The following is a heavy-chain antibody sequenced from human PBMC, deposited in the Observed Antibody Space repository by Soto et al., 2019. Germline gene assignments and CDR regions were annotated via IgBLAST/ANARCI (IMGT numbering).Heavy chain of an antibody. CDR2: IWYDGSNK. V-gene: IGHV3-33*01. CDR3: ASNLVVGATARWDAFDI. D-gene: IGHD1-26*01. CDR1: GFTFSSYG. Sequence: PGGSLRLSCAASGFTFSSYGMHWVRQAPGKGLEWVAVIWYDGSNKYYADSVKGRFTISRDNSKNTLYLQMNSLRAEDTAVYYCASNLVVGATARWDAFDIWGQGTMVTVSS. J-gene: IGHJ3*02.